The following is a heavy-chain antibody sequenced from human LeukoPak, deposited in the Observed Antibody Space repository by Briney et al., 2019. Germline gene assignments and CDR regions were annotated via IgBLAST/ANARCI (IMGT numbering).Heavy chain of an antibody. Sequence: ASVKVSCKASGYTFTSYYMHWVRQAPGQGGEWMGIINHSGGSTSYAQKFQGRVTMTMYTSTSTVYMELSSLRSEDTAVYYCARDGKPTMIECYFDYWGQGTLVTVSS. J-gene: IGHJ4*02. V-gene: IGHV1-46*01. D-gene: IGHD3-22*01. CDR3: ARDGKPTMIECYFDY. CDR2: INHSGGST. CDR1: GYTFTSYY.